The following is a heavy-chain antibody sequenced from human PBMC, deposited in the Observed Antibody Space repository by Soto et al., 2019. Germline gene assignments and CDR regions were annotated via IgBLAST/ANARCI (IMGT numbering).Heavy chain of an antibody. CDR1: GYSFTNYW. CDR3: ARKNYYDSSVPFDS. V-gene: IGHV5-51*01. Sequence: GESLKISCKGSGYSFTNYWVGWVRQMPGKGLEWMGTIYPGDSDTRYSPSFQGQVTISADKSISTAYLQWSSLKASDTAMYYCARKNYYDSSVPFDSWGQGTLVTVSS. CDR2: IYPGDSDT. J-gene: IGHJ4*02. D-gene: IGHD3-22*01.